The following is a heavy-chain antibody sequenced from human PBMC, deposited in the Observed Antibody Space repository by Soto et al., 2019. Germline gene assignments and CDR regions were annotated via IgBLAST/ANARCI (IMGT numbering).Heavy chain of an antibody. CDR3: ARIGGPATAIRTFDY. J-gene: IGHJ4*02. Sequence: PSETLSLTCAVYGGSFSGYYWTWIRQPPGTGLEWIGEINHSGSTNYNPSLKSRVTISVDTSKNQFSLKLTSVTAADTAVYYCARIGGPATAIRTFDYWGQGALVTVSS. CDR2: INHSGST. V-gene: IGHV4-34*01. CDR1: GGSFSGYY. D-gene: IGHD2-2*02.